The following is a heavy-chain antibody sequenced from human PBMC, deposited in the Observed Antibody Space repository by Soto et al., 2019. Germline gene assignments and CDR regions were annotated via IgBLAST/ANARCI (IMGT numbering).Heavy chain of an antibody. V-gene: IGHV1-69*15. CDR2: IIPIFGSA. J-gene: IGHJ5*02. CDR3: AKDGGKDGYFGNWFDP. Sequence: QVQLVQSGAEVKKPGFSVKVSCKASGGTFSNYAITWVRQARGQGLEWLGRIIPIFGSANYAQKFQGRVTITADESTTTASMELSSLRSDDTAVYYCAKDGGKDGYFGNWFDPWGQGTLVTVSS. CDR1: GGTFSNYA. D-gene: IGHD5-12*01.